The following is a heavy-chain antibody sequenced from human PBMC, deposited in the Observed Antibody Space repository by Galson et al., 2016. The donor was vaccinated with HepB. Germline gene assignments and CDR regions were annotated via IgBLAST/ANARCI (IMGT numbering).Heavy chain of an antibody. CDR1: GESLSGYF. CDR2: VNHRGTT. J-gene: IGHJ4*01. CDR3: ARDGFPGFGSFFDY. Sequence: LSLTCTVSGESLSGYFWSWLRQPPGKGLEWIGEVNHRGTTNYDPSLESRVTISADTSKNQFSLNLSSVTAADTAVYFCARDGFPGFGSFFDYWGHGALVTVSS. V-gene: IGHV4-34*01. D-gene: IGHD3-10*01.